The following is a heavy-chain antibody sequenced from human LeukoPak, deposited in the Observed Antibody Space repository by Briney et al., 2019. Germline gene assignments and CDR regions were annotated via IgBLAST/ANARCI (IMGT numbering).Heavy chain of an antibody. CDR3: ARVARGVGDY. Sequence: ASVKVSCKASGYTFTDYYMHWVRQAPGQGLEWMAWINPNSGGTNFAQKFQGRVTLTRDTSISTAYMELSRLRSDDTAVYYCARVARGVGDYWGQGTLVTVSS. CDR1: GYTFTDYY. CDR2: INPNSGGT. V-gene: IGHV1-2*02. J-gene: IGHJ4*02. D-gene: IGHD3-10*01.